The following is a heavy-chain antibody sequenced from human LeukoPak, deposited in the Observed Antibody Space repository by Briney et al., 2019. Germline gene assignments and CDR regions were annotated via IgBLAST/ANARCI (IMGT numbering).Heavy chain of an antibody. CDR2: ITKSSTYV. V-gene: IGHV3-21*04. D-gene: IGHD3-10*01. CDR3: ARGSGVHV. J-gene: IGHJ4*02. Sequence: GGSLRLSCEASGFTFRTHSMNWVRQAPGKGPEWVSAITKSSTYVYYADSVKGRFTISRDNANNSLFLQMNNLGVDDTGVYYCARGSGVHVWGQGTLVPVSS. CDR1: GFTFRTHS.